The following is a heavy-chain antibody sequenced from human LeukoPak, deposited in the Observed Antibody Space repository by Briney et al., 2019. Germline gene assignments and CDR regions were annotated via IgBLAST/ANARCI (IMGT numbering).Heavy chain of an antibody. CDR1: EFTFSSYE. CDR3: ARGPHPYTSGWYHFDY. Sequence: GGSLRLSCAASEFTFSSYEMNWVRQAPGKGLEWVSYISSSGSTIYYADSVKGRFTISRDNAKNSLYLQMNSLRVEDTAVYYCARGPHPYTSGWYHFDYWGQGTLVTVSS. V-gene: IGHV3-48*03. J-gene: IGHJ4*02. D-gene: IGHD6-19*01. CDR2: ISSSGSTI.